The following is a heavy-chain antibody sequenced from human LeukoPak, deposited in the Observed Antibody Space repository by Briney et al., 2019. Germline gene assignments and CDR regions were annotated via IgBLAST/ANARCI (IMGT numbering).Heavy chain of an antibody. CDR2: IWFHGGEI. CDR3: AKDLVIAAAGTD. V-gene: IGHV3-33*03. D-gene: IGHD6-13*01. CDR1: GFTFSHYG. Sequence: GGSLRLSCAASGFTFSHYGMHWVRQAPGMGLEWVAVIWFHGGEIHYPDSVKGRFTISRDNSKNTLYLQMNSLRAEDTAVYYCAKDLVIAAAGTDWGQGTLVTVSS. J-gene: IGHJ4*02.